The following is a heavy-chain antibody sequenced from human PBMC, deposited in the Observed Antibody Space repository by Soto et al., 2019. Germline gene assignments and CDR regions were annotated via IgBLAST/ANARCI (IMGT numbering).Heavy chain of an antibody. CDR2: IIPMFGTT. V-gene: IGHV1-69*06. J-gene: IGHJ6*02. CDR3: ARGVVPAAGADPHYFHYGVDG. CDR1: GDTFKKFA. D-gene: IGHD2-2*01. Sequence: QVQLVQSGPEVKKPGASVKVSCKTSGDTFKKFAISWVRQAPGQGHEWMGGIIPMFGTTKYTQKFQGRGTFTADKSTGTDYMELTSLMSEDTAKYFCARGVVPAAGADPHYFHYGVDGWGQGTTVNVSS.